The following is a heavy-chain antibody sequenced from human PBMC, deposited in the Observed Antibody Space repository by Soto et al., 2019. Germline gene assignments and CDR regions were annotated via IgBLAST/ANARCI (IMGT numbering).Heavy chain of an antibody. D-gene: IGHD3-3*01. J-gene: IGHJ6*04. CDR1: GFTFSSYG. V-gene: IGHV3-33*01. CDR2: IWYDGSNK. Sequence: GGSLRLSCAASGFTFSSYGMHWVRQAPGKGLEWVAVIWYDGSNKYYADSVKGRFTISRDNSKNTLYLQMNSLRAEDTAVYYCARLGGVFWSGFFDVWGKGTTVTVSS. CDR3: ARLGGVFWSGFFDV.